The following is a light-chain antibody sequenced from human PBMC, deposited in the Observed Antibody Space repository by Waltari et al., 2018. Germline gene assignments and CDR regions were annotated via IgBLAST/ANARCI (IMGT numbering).Light chain of an antibody. CDR3: QTGGHGTWV. CDR2: ANSDGSH. V-gene: IGLV4-69*01. CDR1: SGHSSNV. Sequence: QLVLTQSPSASASLGASVKLTCTLSSGHSSNVIAWLHPQPEHGPRYLMKANSDGSHSQGDKIPDRFSGSSSGAEHYLTISSLQSEDEADYYCQTGGHGTWVFGGGTKLTVL. J-gene: IGLJ3*02.